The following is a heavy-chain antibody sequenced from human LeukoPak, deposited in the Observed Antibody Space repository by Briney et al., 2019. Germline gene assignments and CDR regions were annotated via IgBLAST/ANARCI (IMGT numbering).Heavy chain of an antibody. Sequence: GRSLRLSCAASGFTFDDYAMHWVRQAPGKGLEWVSGISWNSGSIGYADSVKGRFTISRDNSKNTLYLQMNSLRAEDTAVYYCAKTLPLTPPYCSGGSCYKSHDAFDIWGQGTMVTVSS. CDR3: AKTLPLTPPYCSGGSCYKSHDAFDI. D-gene: IGHD2-15*01. J-gene: IGHJ3*02. CDR1: GFTFDDYA. V-gene: IGHV3-9*01. CDR2: ISWNSGSI.